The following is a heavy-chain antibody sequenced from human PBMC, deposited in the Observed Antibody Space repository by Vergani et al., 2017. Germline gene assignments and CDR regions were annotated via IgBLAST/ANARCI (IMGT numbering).Heavy chain of an antibody. CDR1: GFTFSSYA. Sequence: EVQLLESGGGLLQPGGSLRLSCAASGFTFSSYAMSWVRQAPGKGLEGVSSVSGSSATPYYADSVKGRFIISRDNSKNTLHLQRNSLRADDTAVYYCTKGRRWYTGYFFYYWGQGTLATVS. D-gene: IGHD2-2*02. J-gene: IGHJ4*02. CDR3: TKGRRWYTGYFFYY. V-gene: IGHV3-23*01. CDR2: VSGSSATP.